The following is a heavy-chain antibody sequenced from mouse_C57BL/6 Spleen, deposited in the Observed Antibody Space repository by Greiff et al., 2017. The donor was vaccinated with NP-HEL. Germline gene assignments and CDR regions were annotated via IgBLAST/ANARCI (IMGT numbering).Heavy chain of an antibody. Sequence: EVQVVESEGGLVQPGSSMKLSCTASGFTFSDYYMAWVRQVPEKGLEWVANINYDGSSTYYLDSLKSRFIISRDNAKNILYLQMSSLKSEDTATYYCARVGDYGTLYFDYWGQGTTLTVSS. V-gene: IGHV5-16*01. CDR3: ARVGDYGTLYFDY. CDR1: GFTFSDYY. CDR2: INYDGSST. D-gene: IGHD1-1*01. J-gene: IGHJ2*01.